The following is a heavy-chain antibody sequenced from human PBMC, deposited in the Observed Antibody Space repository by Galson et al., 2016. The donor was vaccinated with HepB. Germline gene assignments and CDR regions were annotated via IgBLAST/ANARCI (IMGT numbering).Heavy chain of an antibody. V-gene: IGHV1-69*13. CDR2: LIPIFGKP. CDR3: ARYPRPYFAAFSCYFDS. D-gene: IGHD2-15*01. J-gene: IGHJ4*02. Sequence: SVKVSCKASGGTFTNYVISWVRQAPGQGLEWMGGLIPIFGKPNYAPKFQGRLTMTADQSTNTAYMELSRLRSEDTAVYYCARYPRPYFAAFSCYFDSWGQGTLVSVSS. CDR1: GGTFTNYV.